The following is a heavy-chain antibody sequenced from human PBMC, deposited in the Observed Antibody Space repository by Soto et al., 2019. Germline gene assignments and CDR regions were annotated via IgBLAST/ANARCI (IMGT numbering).Heavy chain of an antibody. V-gene: IGHV3-11*05. D-gene: IGHD6-13*01. Sequence: PGGSLRLSCAVSGFTFSDYYMTWIRQAPGTGLEWVSYISSSTSHTNYADSVKGRFTSSRDNAKNSLFLQMHSLRAEDTAVYYCARGRGAAADYFDFWGQGTLVTVSS. CDR3: ARGRGAAADYFDF. J-gene: IGHJ4*02. CDR2: ISSSTSHT. CDR1: GFTFSDYY.